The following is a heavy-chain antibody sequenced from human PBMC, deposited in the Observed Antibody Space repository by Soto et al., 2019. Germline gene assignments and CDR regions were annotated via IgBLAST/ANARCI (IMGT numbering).Heavy chain of an antibody. CDR1: GYSFTGHY. V-gene: IGHV1-2*02. Sequence: ASVKVSCKASGYSFTGHYIHWVRQAPGQGLEWMGWFNPHSGATNYAASFQGRVTMTRDTSISTAYMELSRLRSDDTAVYYCARGIGYCRNGVCYDAFDVWGQGTMVTVSS. D-gene: IGHD2-8*01. CDR3: ARGIGYCRNGVCYDAFDV. CDR2: FNPHSGAT. J-gene: IGHJ3*01.